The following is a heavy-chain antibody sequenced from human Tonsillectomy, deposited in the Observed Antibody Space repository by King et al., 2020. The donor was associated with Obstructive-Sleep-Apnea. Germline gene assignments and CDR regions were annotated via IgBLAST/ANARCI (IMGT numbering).Heavy chain of an antibody. CDR3: ARENYDRTGDYPPDDAFDI. CDR1: GGTFSIYA. D-gene: IGHD3-22*01. CDR2: IIPVLDIA. J-gene: IGHJ3*02. V-gene: IGHV1-69*04. Sequence: VQLVQSGAEVKKPGSSVKVSCKASGGTFSIYAISWVRQAPGQGLDWMGGIIPVLDIANYAPTFQGRVTTSADKSTTTAYMELSSLGSEDTAAYYCARENYDRTGDYPPDDAFDIWGQGTMVTVSS.